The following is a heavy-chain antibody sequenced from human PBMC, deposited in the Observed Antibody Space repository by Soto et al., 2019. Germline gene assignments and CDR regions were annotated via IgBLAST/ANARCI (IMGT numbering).Heavy chain of an antibody. J-gene: IGHJ4*02. CDR1: GFIFRDYY. V-gene: IGHV3-11*06. CDR3: PRGDADYEFIDY. D-gene: IGHD4-17*01. Sequence: QVQLVGSGGGLVKPGGSLRLSCAASGFIFRDYYMSWIRQAPGNGLEWVSYISSSSSYTNYADSVKGRFTISRDNAKNSLYLQLNSLRAEDTAVYYCPRGDADYEFIDYWGQGTLVTVSS. CDR2: ISSSSSYT.